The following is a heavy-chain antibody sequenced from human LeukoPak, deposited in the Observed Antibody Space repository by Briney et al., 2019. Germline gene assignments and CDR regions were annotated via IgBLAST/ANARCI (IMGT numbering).Heavy chain of an antibody. D-gene: IGHD3-9*01. CDR2: ISAYNGNT. V-gene: IGHV1-18*04. CDR1: GYTFTGYG. CDR3: ARDYDTLTGASKLDY. J-gene: IGHJ4*02. Sequence: ASVKVSCKASGYTFTGYGISWVRQAPGQGLEWMGWISAYNGNTNYAQKLQGRVTMTTDTSTSTAYMELRSLRSDDTAVYYCARDYDTLTGASKLDYWGQGTLVTVSS.